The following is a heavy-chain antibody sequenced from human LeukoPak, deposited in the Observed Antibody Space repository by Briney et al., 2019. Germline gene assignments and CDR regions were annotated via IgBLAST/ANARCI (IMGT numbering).Heavy chain of an antibody. J-gene: IGHJ4*02. CDR1: GGSSSSSNW. V-gene: IGHV4-4*02. CDR3: ARHGGGYSDFDY. D-gene: IGHD1-26*01. CDR2: IYHSGST. Sequence: PSETLTLTCAVSGGSSSSSNWWSWVRQPPGKGLEWIGEIYHSGSTNYNPSLKSRVTISVDTSKNQFSLKLSSVTAADTAVYYCARHGGGYSDFDYWGQGTLVTVSS.